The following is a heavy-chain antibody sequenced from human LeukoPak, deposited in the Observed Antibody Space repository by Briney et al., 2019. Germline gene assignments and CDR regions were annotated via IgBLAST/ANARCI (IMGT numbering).Heavy chain of an antibody. J-gene: IGHJ4*02. V-gene: IGHV3-30*03. D-gene: IGHD3-3*01. CDR3: ARGEGLVLRILET. CDR1: GFTFSSYG. Sequence: GGSLRLSCAASGFTFSSYGMHWVRQAPGKGLEWVAVISYDGSNKYYADSVKGRFTISRDNSKNTLYLQMNSLRAEDTAVYYCARGEGLVLRILETWGQGTLVTVSS. CDR2: ISYDGSNK.